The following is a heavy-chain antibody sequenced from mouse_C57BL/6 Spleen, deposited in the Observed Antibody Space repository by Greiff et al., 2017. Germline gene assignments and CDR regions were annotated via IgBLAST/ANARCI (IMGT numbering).Heavy chain of an antibody. CDR1: GYTFTSYW. V-gene: IGHV1-64*01. J-gene: IGHJ2*01. CDR2: IHPNSGST. CDR3: AREDGNSPYYFDY. D-gene: IGHD2-1*01. Sequence: VQLQQPGAELVKPGASVKLSCKASGYTFTSYWMHWVKQRPGQGLEWIGMIHPNSGSTNYNEKFKSKATLTVDKTSSTAYLQLSSLTSEDSAVYYCAREDGNSPYYFDYWGQGTTLTVSS.